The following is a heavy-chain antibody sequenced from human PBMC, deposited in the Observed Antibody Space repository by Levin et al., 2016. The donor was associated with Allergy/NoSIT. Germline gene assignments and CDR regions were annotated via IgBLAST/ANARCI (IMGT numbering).Heavy chain of an antibody. CDR1: GFTLSDNK. J-gene: IGHJ4*02. CDR3: ARSPNYFGSGTIPHPYFDL. D-gene: IGHD3-10*01. Sequence: GGSLRLSCVASGFTLSDNKMSWIRQAPGMGLEWISDIRSDTGSTNYADFAKGRFTTSPYIGRNTVYLEMNSLRAEDTAVYYCARSPNYFGSGTIPHPYFDLWGRGTLVTVSS. CDR2: IRSDTGST. V-gene: IGHV3-11*03.